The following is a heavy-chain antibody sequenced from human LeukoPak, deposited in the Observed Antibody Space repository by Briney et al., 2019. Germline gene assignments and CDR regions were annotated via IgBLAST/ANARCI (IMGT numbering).Heavy chain of an antibody. V-gene: IGHV3-23*01. CDR1: GFTFSSYA. CDR3: AKRAYYYDSSDYYFDY. CDR2: ISGSGGST. D-gene: IGHD3-22*01. J-gene: IGHJ4*02. Sequence: GGSLRLSCAASGFTFSSYAMSWVRQAPGKGLEWVSAISGSGGSTYYADSVKGRFTISRDSSKNTLYLQMNSLRAEDTAVYYCAKRAYYYDSSDYYFDYWGQGTLVTVSS.